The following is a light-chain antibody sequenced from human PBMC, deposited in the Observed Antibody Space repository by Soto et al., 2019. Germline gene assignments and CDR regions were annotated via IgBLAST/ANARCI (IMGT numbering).Light chain of an antibody. J-gene: IGKJ1*01. CDR2: DVS. CDR1: QTINNR. Sequence: DIQMTQSPSTLSASVGDRVTIPCRASQTINNRLAWYQQKPGKAPKLLMYDVSTLESGVPSRFSGSGSGTEFTLTISSLQPDDFATYYCQQYDSFWTMLGQWTKVEV. V-gene: IGKV1-5*01. CDR3: QQYDSFWTM.